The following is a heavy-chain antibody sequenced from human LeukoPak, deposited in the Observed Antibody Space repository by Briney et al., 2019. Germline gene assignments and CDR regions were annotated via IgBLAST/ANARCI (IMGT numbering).Heavy chain of an antibody. CDR3: ARCRVTMLRGVTIGDYGYYMDV. V-gene: IGHV3-23*01. Sequence: GGSLRLSCAASGFTFSSYAMSWVRQAPGKGLEWVSGISGSGGSTYYADSVKGRFTISRDKSKNTLYLQMNSLRAEDTAVYYCARCRVTMLRGVTIGDYGYYMDVWGKGTTVTISS. CDR1: GFTFSSYA. CDR2: ISGSGGST. J-gene: IGHJ6*03. D-gene: IGHD3-10*01.